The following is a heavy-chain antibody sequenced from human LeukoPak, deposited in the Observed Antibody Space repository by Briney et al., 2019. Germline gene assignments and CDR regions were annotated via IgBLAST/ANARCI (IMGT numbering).Heavy chain of an antibody. D-gene: IGHD6-19*01. J-gene: IGHJ3*02. CDR1: GFTFSSYA. CDR2: MSYDGSNK. CDR3: ARSRGYRSGWPFDI. V-gene: IGHV3-30-3*01. Sequence: GGSLRLSCAASGFTFSSYAMHWVRQAPGKGLEWVAVMSYDGSNKYYADSVKGRFTISRDNSKNTLYLQMNSLRAEDTAVYYCARSRGYRSGWPFDIWGQGTMVTVSS.